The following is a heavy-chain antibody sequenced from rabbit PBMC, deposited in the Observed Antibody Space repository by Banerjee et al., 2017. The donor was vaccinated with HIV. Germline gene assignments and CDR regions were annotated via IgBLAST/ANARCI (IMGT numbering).Heavy chain of an antibody. CDR1: GFDFSNYG. D-gene: IGHD1-1*01. V-gene: IGHV1S47*01. CDR2: IEPIFGNT. Sequence: QEQLVESGGGLVQPGGSLKLSCKASGFDFSNYGVSWVRQAPGKGLEWIGYIEPIFGNTYYANWVNGRFTISSHNAQNTLYLQLSSLTAADTATYFCVREVYHILGLWGPGTLVTVS. CDR3: VREVYHILGL. J-gene: IGHJ4*01.